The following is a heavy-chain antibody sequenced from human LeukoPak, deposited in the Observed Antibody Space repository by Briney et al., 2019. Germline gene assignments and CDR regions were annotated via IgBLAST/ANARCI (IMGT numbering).Heavy chain of an antibody. D-gene: IGHD6-13*01. CDR1: GFTFDDYA. Sequence: PGRSLRLSCAASGFTFDDYAMHWVRQAPGKGLERVSGISWNSGSIGYADSVKGRFTISRDNAKNSLYLQMNSLRAEDTALYYCAKAGTVLYYFDYWGQGTLVTVSS. CDR2: ISWNSGSI. V-gene: IGHV3-9*01. J-gene: IGHJ4*02. CDR3: AKAGTVLYYFDY.